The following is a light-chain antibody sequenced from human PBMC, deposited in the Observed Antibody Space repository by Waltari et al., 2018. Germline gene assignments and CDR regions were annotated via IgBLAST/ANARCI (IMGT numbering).Light chain of an antibody. J-gene: IGKJ1*01. CDR1: QSISSY. CDR2: AAS. V-gene: IGKV1-39*01. Sequence: DIQMTQSPSSLSASVGDRFTITCRASQSISSYLNWYQQKPGKAPKLLIYAASSLQSGVPSRFSGSGSGTDFTLTISSLQPEDFATYYCQQSYITRTFGQGTKVEIK. CDR3: QQSYITRT.